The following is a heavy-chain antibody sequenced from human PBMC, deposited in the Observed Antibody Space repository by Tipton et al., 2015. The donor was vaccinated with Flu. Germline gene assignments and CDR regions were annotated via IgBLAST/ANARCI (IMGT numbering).Heavy chain of an antibody. D-gene: IGHD3-22*01. Sequence: QSGAEVKQPGESTKISCRASGYRFANTWIGWVRQMPGNSLEWVGAVYPDDFDKRVNPSFQGQVTISVDKAEGVALLQWPSLKASDSAMYYCVTHGRYYASRCYDRRGPLDHWGQGTFVTVSS. CDR2: VYPDDFDK. J-gene: IGHJ4*02. CDR3: VTHGRYYASRCYDRRGPLDH. V-gene: IGHV5-51*01. CDR1: GYRFANTW.